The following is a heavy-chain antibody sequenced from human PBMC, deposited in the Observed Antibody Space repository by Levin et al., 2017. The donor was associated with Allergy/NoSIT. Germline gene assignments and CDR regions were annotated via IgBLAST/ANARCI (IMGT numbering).Heavy chain of an antibody. CDR3: ARDQIAFWTPLRYYYMDV. V-gene: IGHV1-2*06. CDR1: GYIFNEYW. D-gene: IGHD3/OR15-3a*01. Sequence: KHGESLKISCKASGYIFNEYWMHWVRQAPGQGPEWMGRINPNNGATNYAQKFQGRVTMTTDKSINTVYLELSRLRPDDTAVYYCARDQIAFWTPLRYYYMDVWGIGTTVTVS. J-gene: IGHJ6*03. CDR2: INPNNGAT.